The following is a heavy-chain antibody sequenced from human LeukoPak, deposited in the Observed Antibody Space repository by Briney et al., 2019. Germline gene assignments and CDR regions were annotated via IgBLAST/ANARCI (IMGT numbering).Heavy chain of an antibody. CDR3: ARGGYEDSSSSPWFDP. Sequence: PSETLSLTCAVYGGSFSGYYWSWIRQPPGKGLEWIGEINHSGSTNYNPSLKSRVTISVDTSKNQFSLKLSSVTAADTAVYYCARGGYEDSSSSPWFDPWGQGTLVTVSS. D-gene: IGHD6-6*01. J-gene: IGHJ5*02. CDR1: GGSFSGYY. CDR2: INHSGST. V-gene: IGHV4-34*01.